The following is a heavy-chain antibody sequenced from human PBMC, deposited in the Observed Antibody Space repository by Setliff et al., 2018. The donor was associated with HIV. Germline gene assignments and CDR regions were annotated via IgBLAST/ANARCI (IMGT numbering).Heavy chain of an antibody. D-gene: IGHD6-13*01. V-gene: IGHV4-4*09. J-gene: IGHJ6*02. CDR2: TYATGST. Sequence: PSETLSLTCTVSGGSINSYYWSWIRQPPGKGLEWIGYTYATGSTNYNPSLKGRVTVSVDTAKNQFSLRLSSVTAADTAVYYCARHPPHDSTWPYYYYGMDVWGQGTTVTVSS. CDR3: ARHPPHDSTWPYYYYGMDV. CDR1: GGSINSYY.